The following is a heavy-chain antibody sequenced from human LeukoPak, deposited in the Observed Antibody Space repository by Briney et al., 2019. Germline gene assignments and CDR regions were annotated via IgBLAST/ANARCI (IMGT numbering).Heavy chain of an antibody. Sequence: ASVKVSCKASGYTFTGYYMHWVRQAPGQGLEWMGWINPNSGGTNYAQKFQGRVTMTRDTSISTAYMELSRLRSDDTAVYYCANSIAAAPYFDYWGQGTLVTVSS. J-gene: IGHJ4*02. V-gene: IGHV1-2*02. CDR1: GYTFTGYY. CDR3: ANSIAAAPYFDY. D-gene: IGHD6-13*01. CDR2: INPNSGGT.